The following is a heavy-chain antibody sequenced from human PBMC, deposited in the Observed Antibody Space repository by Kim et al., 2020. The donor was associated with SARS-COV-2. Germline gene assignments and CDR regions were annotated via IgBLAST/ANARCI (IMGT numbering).Heavy chain of an antibody. CDR3: ARGSGWDDY. V-gene: IGHV4-34*01. D-gene: IGHD6-19*01. Sequence: SETLSPTCAVYGGSFRGYYWSWIRQPPGKGLEWIGEINHSGSTNYNPSLKSRVTISVDTSKNQFSLKLSSVTAADTAVYYCARGSGWDDYWGQGTLVTVSS. CDR2: INHSGST. CDR1: GGSFRGYY. J-gene: IGHJ4*02.